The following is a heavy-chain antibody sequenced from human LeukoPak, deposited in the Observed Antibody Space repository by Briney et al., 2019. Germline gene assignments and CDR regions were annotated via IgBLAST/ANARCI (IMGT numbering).Heavy chain of an antibody. D-gene: IGHD1-26*01. CDR2: IRSKANSYAT. CDR1: GFTFSGST. V-gene: IGHV3-73*01. CDR3: TRRYSGGYNAFDI. J-gene: IGHJ3*02. Sequence: PGGTLRLSCAASGFTFSGSTMHGARQASAKGLEWVGRIRSKANSYATVHAASVKGRFTITRDDSKNMAYLQMNSLKTEDTAVYYCTRRYSGGYNAFDIWGQGTMVTVSS.